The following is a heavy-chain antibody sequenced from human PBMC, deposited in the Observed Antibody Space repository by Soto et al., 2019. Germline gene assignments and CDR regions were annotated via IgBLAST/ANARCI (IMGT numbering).Heavy chain of an antibody. CDR1: GFTFSSYG. D-gene: IGHD5-18*01. CDR2: ISYDGSNK. Sequence: GSLRLSCAASGFTFSSYGMHWVRQAPGKGLEWVAVISYDGSNKYYADSVKGRFTISRDNSKNTLYLQMNSLRAEDTAVYYCAKPPHAGYSYGYYYGMDVWGQGTTVTVSS. J-gene: IGHJ6*02. V-gene: IGHV3-30*18. CDR3: AKPPHAGYSYGYYYGMDV.